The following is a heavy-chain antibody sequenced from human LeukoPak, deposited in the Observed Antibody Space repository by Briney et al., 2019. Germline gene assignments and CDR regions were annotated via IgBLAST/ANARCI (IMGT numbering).Heavy chain of an antibody. CDR2: INHSGST. J-gene: IGHJ4*02. CDR1: GGSFSGYY. V-gene: IGHV4-34*01. Sequence: SETLSLTCAVYGGSFSGYYWSWIRQPPGKGLEWIGEINHSGSTNYNPSLKSRVTISVDTSKNQVSLKLSSVTAADTAVYYCARAPDYYDSSGPTQSDYWGQGTLVTVSS. D-gene: IGHD3-22*01. CDR3: ARAPDYYDSSGPTQSDY.